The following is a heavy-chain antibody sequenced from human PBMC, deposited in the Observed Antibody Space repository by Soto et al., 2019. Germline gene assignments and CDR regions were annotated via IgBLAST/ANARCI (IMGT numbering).Heavy chain of an antibody. CDR1: GGSISSSSYY. CDR2: IYYSGST. Sequence: PSETLSLTCTVSGGSISSSSYYWGWIRQPPGKGLEWIGSIYYSGSTYYNPSLKSRVTISVDTSKNQFSLKLSSVTAADTAVYYCASAERGVVAGTDYYYYGMDVWGQGTTVT. D-gene: IGHD6-19*01. J-gene: IGHJ6*02. V-gene: IGHV4-39*01. CDR3: ASAERGVVAGTDYYYYGMDV.